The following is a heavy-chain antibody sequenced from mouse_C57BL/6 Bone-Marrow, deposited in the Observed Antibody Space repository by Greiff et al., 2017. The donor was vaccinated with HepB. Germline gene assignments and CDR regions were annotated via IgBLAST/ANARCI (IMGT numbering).Heavy chain of an antibody. CDR3: TRLLPSAY. J-gene: IGHJ2*01. CDR1: GYTFTDYD. CDR2: IDTETGGT. V-gene: IGHV1-15*01. D-gene: IGHD1-1*01. Sequence: VQLQQSGAELVRPGASVTLSCKASGYTFTDYDMHWVKQTPVHGLEWIGIIDTETGGTAYNEKFKGKAILTADKSSSTAYMELRSLTSEDSAVYCCTRLLPSAYWGQGTTLTVSA.